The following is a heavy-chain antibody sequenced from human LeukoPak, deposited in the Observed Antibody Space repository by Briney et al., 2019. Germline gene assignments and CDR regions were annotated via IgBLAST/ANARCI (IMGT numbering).Heavy chain of an antibody. CDR3: TLSYYVMSY. D-gene: IGHD1-26*01. J-gene: IGHJ4*02. CDR2: ISYDGRNK. Sequence: GGSLRLSCAASGFTFSSYAMHWVRQAPGKGLEWVAVISYDGRNKYYADSVKGRFTISRDNSKNTLYLQMNGLRVEDTALYYCTLSYYVMSYWGQGTLVTVSS. CDR1: GFTFSSYA. V-gene: IGHV3-30*04.